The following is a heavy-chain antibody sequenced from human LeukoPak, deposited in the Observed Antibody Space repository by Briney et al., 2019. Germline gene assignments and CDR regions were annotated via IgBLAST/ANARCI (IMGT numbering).Heavy chain of an antibody. Sequence: ASVKVSCKASGYTFTGYYMHWVRQAPGQGLEWMGWINPNSGGTNYAQKFQGRVTMTRDTSISTAYMELSRLRSDDTAVNYRARDLAGYSYGPRAAYYGMDVWGQGTTVTVSS. V-gene: IGHV1-2*02. D-gene: IGHD5-18*01. CDR3: ARDLAGYSYGPRAAYYGMDV. CDR1: GYTFTGYY. J-gene: IGHJ6*02. CDR2: INPNSGGT.